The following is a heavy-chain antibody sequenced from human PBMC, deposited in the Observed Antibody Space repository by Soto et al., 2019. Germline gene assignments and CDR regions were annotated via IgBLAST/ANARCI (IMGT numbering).Heavy chain of an antibody. CDR2: IGIGSSTK. CDR1: GFTFRNYG. Sequence: PGGSLRLSCAASGFTFRNYGMNWVRQAPGKGLEWVSYIGIGSSTKYYADSVKGRFTISRDNAKNSLYLQMNSLRAEDTAVYYCARDGCSGSNCLNWFDPWGQGTLVTVSS. V-gene: IGHV3-48*01. CDR3: ARDGCSGSNCLNWFDP. D-gene: IGHD2-15*01. J-gene: IGHJ5*02.